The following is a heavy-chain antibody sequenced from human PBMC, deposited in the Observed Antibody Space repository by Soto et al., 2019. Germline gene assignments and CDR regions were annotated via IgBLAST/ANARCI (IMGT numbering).Heavy chain of an antibody. V-gene: IGHV4-59*01. CDR2: IYYSGST. Sequence: QVQLQESGPGLVKPSETLSLTCTVSGGSISTYYWSWIRQPPGKGLEWIGYIYYSGSTNYNPSLKSRVTIAVDTSKNQFSLKQSSVTAADTAVYYCAGGNYDFLTGYYIEYFDYWGQGTLVTVSS. J-gene: IGHJ4*02. CDR3: AGGNYDFLTGYYIEYFDY. D-gene: IGHD3-9*01. CDR1: GGSISTYY.